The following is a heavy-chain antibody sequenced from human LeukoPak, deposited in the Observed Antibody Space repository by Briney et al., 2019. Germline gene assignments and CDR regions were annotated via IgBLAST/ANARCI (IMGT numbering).Heavy chain of an antibody. J-gene: IGHJ4*02. CDR3: AAPLGATEAFDY. V-gene: IGHV1-2*02. CDR2: INPNSGGT. CDR1: GYIFTGYY. Sequence: ASVKVSCKASGYIFTGYYMHWVRQAPGRGLEWMGWINPNSGGTNYAQKFQGRVTMTRDTSIRTAYMELSRLRSDDTAVYYCAAPLGATEAFDYWGQGTLVTVSS. D-gene: IGHD1-26*01.